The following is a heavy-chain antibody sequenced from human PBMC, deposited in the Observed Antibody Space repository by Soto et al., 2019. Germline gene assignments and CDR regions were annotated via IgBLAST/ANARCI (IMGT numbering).Heavy chain of an antibody. Sequence: QVQLQESGPGLVKPSQTLSLTCTVSGGSISSGGYYWSWIRQHPGKGLEWIGYIYHSGSTYYNPSLKGRVTMSVDTSKNQFSLKLSSVTAADTAVYYCARDASGSYRWFDPWGQGTLVTVSS. D-gene: IGHD3-10*01. CDR1: GGSISSGGYY. J-gene: IGHJ5*02. CDR3: ARDASGSYRWFDP. CDR2: IYHSGST. V-gene: IGHV4-31*03.